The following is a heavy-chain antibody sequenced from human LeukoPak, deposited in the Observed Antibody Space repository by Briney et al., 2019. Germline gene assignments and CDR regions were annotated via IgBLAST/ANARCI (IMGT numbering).Heavy chain of an antibody. Sequence: GRSLRLSCAASGFTFSSYGMHWVRQAPGKGLEWVAVISYDGSNKYYADSAKGRFTISRDNPKNTLYLQMNSLRAEDTAVYYCAKDQIVVVPAAMYPYYYGMDVWGKGTTVTVSS. CDR1: GFTFSSYG. J-gene: IGHJ6*04. CDR2: ISYDGSNK. V-gene: IGHV3-30*18. D-gene: IGHD2-2*01. CDR3: AKDQIVVVPAAMYPYYYGMDV.